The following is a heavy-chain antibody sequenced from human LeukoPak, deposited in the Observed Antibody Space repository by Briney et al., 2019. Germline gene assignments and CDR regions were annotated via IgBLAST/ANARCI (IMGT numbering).Heavy chain of an antibody. CDR3: ARDFSRSYGY. D-gene: IGHD5-18*01. CDR1: GGSFSGYY. Sequence: SETLSLTCAVYGGSFSGYYWSWIRQPPGKGLEWIGEINHSGSTNYNPSLKSRVTISVDTSKNQFSLKLSSVTAADTAVYYCARDFSRSYGYWGQGTLVTVSS. V-gene: IGHV4-34*01. CDR2: INHSGST. J-gene: IGHJ4*02.